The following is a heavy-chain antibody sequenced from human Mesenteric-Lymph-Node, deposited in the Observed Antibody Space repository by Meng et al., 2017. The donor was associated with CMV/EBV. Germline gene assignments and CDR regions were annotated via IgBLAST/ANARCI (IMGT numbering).Heavy chain of an antibody. D-gene: IGHD2-8*01. CDR2: IYPDDSEA. J-gene: IGHJ3*02. V-gene: IGHV5-51*01. Sequence: GESLKISCKGSGFSFATFWIGWVRQSPGKGLESMGIIYPDDSEATYSPSFQGQVTFSVDKSINTAYLQWSSLQASDTAMYYCARGERYCTNTVCSGLDAFEIWGQGTMVTVSS. CDR1: GFSFATFW. CDR3: ARGERYCTNTVCSGLDAFEI.